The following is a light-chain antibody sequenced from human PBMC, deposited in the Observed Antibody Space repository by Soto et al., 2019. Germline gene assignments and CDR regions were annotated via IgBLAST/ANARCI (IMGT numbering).Light chain of an antibody. V-gene: IGKV1-39*01. CDR1: QSIDSY. CDR3: QRSYRTPPT. J-gene: IGKJ2*01. Sequence: DIQMTQSPSSLSASVGDRVTITCRASQSIDSYLNWYQQKPGKAPKLLIYAASSLQIGVPSRFSGSGSGKDFTLTISSLQAGDFASYYCQRSYRTPPTFGQGTKLEIK. CDR2: AAS.